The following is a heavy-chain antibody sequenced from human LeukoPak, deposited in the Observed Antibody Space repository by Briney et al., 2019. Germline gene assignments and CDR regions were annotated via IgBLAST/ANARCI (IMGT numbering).Heavy chain of an antibody. CDR2: LSGSGGNT. V-gene: IGHV3-23*01. Sequence: GGSLRLSCAASGFTFSSYAMSWVRQAPGKGLEWVSTLSGSGGNTYYADSVKGRVTISRDNSKNTLYLQMNSLRAEDTAVYYCAKGQDGLLWFGVDYWGQGTLVTVSS. CDR3: AKGQDGLLWFGVDY. CDR1: GFTFSSYA. D-gene: IGHD3-10*01. J-gene: IGHJ4*02.